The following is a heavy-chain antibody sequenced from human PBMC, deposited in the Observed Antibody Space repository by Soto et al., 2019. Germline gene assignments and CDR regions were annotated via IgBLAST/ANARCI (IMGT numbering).Heavy chain of an antibody. J-gene: IGHJ5*02. D-gene: IGHD3-10*01. V-gene: IGHV4-31*03. CDR3: ATDRYYGSGSYSFRWFDP. CDR2: IYYSGST. CDR1: GGSISSGGYY. Sequence: SETLSLTCTVSGGSISSGGYYWSWIRQHPGKGLEWIGYIYYSGSTYYNPSLKSRVTISVDTSKNQFSLKLSSVTAAATAVYYCATDRYYGSGSYSFRWFDPWGQGTLVTVSS.